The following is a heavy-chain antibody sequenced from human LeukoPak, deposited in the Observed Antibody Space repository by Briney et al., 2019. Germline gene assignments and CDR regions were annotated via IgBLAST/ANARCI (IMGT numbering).Heavy chain of an antibody. CDR3: SKDRGGTLGDYFDY. Sequence: GGSLRLSCAASGFTFSNYEMNWVRQTPGKGLEWVSYISDHGKSRNYVDSVKGRFTISRDNAKNSLYLQMNSLRAEDTALYYCSKDRGGTLGDYFDYWGQGTLVTVSS. D-gene: IGHD3-10*01. J-gene: IGHJ4*02. CDR2: ISDHGKSR. CDR1: GFTFSNYE. V-gene: IGHV3-48*03.